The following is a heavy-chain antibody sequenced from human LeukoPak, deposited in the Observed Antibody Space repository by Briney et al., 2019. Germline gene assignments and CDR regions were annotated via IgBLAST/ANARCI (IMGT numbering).Heavy chain of an antibody. J-gene: IGHJ3*02. D-gene: IGHD3-10*01. CDR3: ARFPTFGAFDI. CDR2: IYYSGST. V-gene: IGHV4-59*01. CDR1: GGSISSYY. Sequence: PSETLSLTCTVSGGSISSYYWSWIRQPPGKGLEWIGYIYYSGSTNYNPSLKSRVTIPVDTSKNQFSLKLSSVTAADTAVYYCARFPTFGAFDIWGQGTMVTVSS.